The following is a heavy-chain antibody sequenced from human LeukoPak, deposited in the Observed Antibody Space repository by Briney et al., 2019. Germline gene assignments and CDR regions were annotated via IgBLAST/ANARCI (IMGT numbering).Heavy chain of an antibody. CDR2: IYSGGST. Sequence: PGGSLRLSCAASGFTVSSYSTSWVRQAPGKGLEWVSIIYSGGSTYYADSVKGRFTISRDNSKNTLYLQMNSLRAEDTAVYYCARDHGTGWPFDYWGQGTLVTVSS. D-gene: IGHD6-19*01. V-gene: IGHV3-66*01. CDR1: GFTVSSYS. J-gene: IGHJ4*02. CDR3: ARDHGTGWPFDY.